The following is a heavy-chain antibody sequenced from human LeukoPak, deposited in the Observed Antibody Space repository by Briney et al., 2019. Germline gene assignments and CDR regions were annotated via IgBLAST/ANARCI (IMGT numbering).Heavy chain of an antibody. D-gene: IGHD1-26*01. CDR2: IYYSGST. J-gene: IGHJ4*02. CDR1: GGSISSSSYY. V-gene: IGHV4-39*07. CDR3: ARDRTAQYGGSYIFDY. Sequence: SETLSLTCTVSGGSISSSSYYWGWIRQPPGKGLEWIGSIYYSGSTYYNPSLKSRVTISVDTPKNQFSLKLSSVTAADTAVYYCARDRTAQYGGSYIFDYWGQGTLVTVSS.